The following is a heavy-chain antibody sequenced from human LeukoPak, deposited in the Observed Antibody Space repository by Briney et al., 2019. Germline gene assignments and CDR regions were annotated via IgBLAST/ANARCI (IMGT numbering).Heavy chain of an antibody. CDR3: ARLLSPGWFDP. J-gene: IGHJ5*02. V-gene: IGHV4-39*01. CDR2: VYYNGDT. D-gene: IGHD2/OR15-2a*01. Sequence: SETLSLACTVSGGSISSSGSYWAWIRQPPGKGLEWIANVYYNGDTYYNSSLNSRLTISADTSKNQFSLNLRSVTAADTAVYYCARLLSPGWFDPWGQGTLVTVSS. CDR1: GGSISSSGSY.